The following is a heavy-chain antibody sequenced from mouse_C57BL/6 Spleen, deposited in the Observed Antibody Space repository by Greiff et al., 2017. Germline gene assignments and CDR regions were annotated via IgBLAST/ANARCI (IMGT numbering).Heavy chain of an antibody. CDR1: GYTFTSYW. D-gene: IGHD6-1*01. CDR2: IDPSDSYT. Sequence: LQQPGTSVKLSCTASGYTFTSYWMHWVKQRPGQGLEWIGVIDPSDSYTNYNQKFKGKATLIVDTSSSTAYMHRSSRTSEDSAFYYCARGQGGYIDVWGTGTTVTVSS. J-gene: IGHJ1*03. CDR3: ARGQGGYIDV. V-gene: IGHV1-59*01.